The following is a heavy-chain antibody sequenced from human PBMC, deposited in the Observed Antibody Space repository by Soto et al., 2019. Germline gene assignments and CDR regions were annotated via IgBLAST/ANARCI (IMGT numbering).Heavy chain of an antibody. J-gene: IGHJ6*02. CDR1: GGTFSSYA. CDR3: ASRGIVVVAAIDYYYYGMDV. CDR2: IIPIFGTA. V-gene: IGHV1-69*13. D-gene: IGHD2-15*01. Sequence: SVKVSCKASGGTFSSYAISWVRQAPGQGLEWMGGIIPIFGTANYAQKFQGRVTITADESTSTAYMELSSLRSEDTAVYYCASRGIVVVAAIDYYYYGMDVWRQGTTVTVSS.